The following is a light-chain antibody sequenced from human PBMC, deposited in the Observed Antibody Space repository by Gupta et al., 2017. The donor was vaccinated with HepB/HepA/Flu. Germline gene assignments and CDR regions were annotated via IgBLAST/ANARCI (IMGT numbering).Light chain of an antibody. Sequence: DIVMTQSPLSLVVTPGEPASISCRSSQSLLHSNGYNYLDWYVQKPGQSPQVLIYLGSYRASGVPDRFSGSGSGTYFTLRVSRVEAEDVGIYYCMHALQSPDTFGGGTKVEIK. CDR1: QSLLHSNGYNY. CDR3: MHALQSPDT. J-gene: IGKJ4*01. V-gene: IGKV2-28*01. CDR2: LGS.